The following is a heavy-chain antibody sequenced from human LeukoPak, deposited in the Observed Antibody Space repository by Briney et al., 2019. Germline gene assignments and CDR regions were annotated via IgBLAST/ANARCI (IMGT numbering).Heavy chain of an antibody. CDR1: GGTFSSYA. CDR3: ARDGSLGHGMDV. Sequence: GASVKVSCKASGGTFSSYAISWVRQAPGQGLEWFGRIIPILGIANYAQKFQGRVTITADKSTSTAYMELSSLRSEDTAVYYCARDGSLGHGMDVWGQGTTVTVSS. D-gene: IGHD2-15*01. CDR2: IIPILGIA. V-gene: IGHV1-69*04. J-gene: IGHJ6*02.